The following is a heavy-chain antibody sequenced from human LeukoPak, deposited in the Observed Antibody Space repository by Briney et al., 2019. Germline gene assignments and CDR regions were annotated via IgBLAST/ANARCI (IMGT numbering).Heavy chain of an antibody. CDR2: INHNGGT. J-gene: IGHJ5*02. CDR3: ARARQNPYFEERRRGNWFDP. CDR1: GFTVSSNY. D-gene: IGHD3-9*01. V-gene: IGHV4-34*01. Sequence: PGGSLRLSCAASGFTVSSNYMSWVRQPPGKGLEWIGDINHNGGTNYNPSLKSRVTISVDTSKNQFSLKMSSVTAADTAVYYCARARQNPYFEERRRGNWFDPWGQGTLVTVSS.